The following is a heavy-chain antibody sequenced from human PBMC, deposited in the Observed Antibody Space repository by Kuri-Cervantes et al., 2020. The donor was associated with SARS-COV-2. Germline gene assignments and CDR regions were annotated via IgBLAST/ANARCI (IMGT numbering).Heavy chain of an antibody. CDR1: GGSISSSSYY. J-gene: IGHJ5*02. CDR3: ARGTGDLDQ. Sequence: SETLSLTCTVSGGSISSSSYYWGWIRQPPGKGLEWIGEINQSGSTNYNPSLKSRVTISVDTSKNQFSLKLTSVTAADTAVYYCARGTGDLDQWGQGTLVTVSS. D-gene: IGHD7-27*01. V-gene: IGHV4-39*01. CDR2: INQSGST.